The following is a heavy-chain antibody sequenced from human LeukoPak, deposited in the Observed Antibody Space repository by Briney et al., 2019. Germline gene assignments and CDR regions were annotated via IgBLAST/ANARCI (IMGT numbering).Heavy chain of an antibody. D-gene: IGHD3-10*01. V-gene: IGHV3-23*01. CDR3: ARISMVRGVKFGY. Sequence: GGSLRLSCAASGFTFSNDAMSWVRQAQGKGLEWVSGISGSGYSTYYADSVKGRFTISRDNSKNTLYLQMDSVRAEDTAVYYCARISMVRGVKFGYWGQRTLVTVSS. J-gene: IGHJ4*02. CDR2: ISGSGYST. CDR1: GFTFSNDA.